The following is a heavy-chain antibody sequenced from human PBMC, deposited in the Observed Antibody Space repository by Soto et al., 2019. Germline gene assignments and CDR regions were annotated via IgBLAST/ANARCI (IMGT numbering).Heavy chain of an antibody. J-gene: IGHJ4*02. V-gene: IGHV1-8*01. Sequence: QVQLVQSGAEVKKPGASVKVSCKASGYTFVNYEINWVRQATEQGLEWLGWMNPHSGDTFYAQNFQGRVTMTRNTSITTAYMELNSLKSEDTAVYYCARQQAMDYWGQGTLVTVSS. CDR3: ARQQAMDY. CDR2: MNPHSGDT. CDR1: GYTFVNYE.